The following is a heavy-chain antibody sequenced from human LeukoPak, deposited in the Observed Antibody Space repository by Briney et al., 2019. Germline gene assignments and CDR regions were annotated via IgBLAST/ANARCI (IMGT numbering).Heavy chain of an antibody. CDR1: GFTFSNAW. Sequence: GSLRLSCAASGFTFSNAWMSWVRQAPGKGLGWVGRIKSKTDGGTTDYAAPVKGRFSISRDDSENTLYLQMNSLKTEDTGVYYCTGYYDTSGYHLDYWGQGTLVTVSS. CDR2: IKSKTDGGTT. D-gene: IGHD3-22*01. V-gene: IGHV3-15*01. CDR3: TGYYDTSGYHLDY. J-gene: IGHJ4*02.